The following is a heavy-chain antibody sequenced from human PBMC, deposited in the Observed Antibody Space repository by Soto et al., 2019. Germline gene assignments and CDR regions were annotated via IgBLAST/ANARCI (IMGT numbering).Heavy chain of an antibody. CDR2: IYYSGST. D-gene: IGHD2-2*01. CDR1: GGSISSGDYY. V-gene: IGHV4-30-4*01. CDR3: ARGPVEADDAFDI. J-gene: IGHJ3*02. Sequence: PSETLSLTCTVSGGSISSGDYYWSWIRQPPGKGLEWIGYIYYSGSTYYNPSLKSRVTISVDTSKNQFSLKLSSVTAADTAVYYCARGPVEADDAFDIWGQGTMVTVSS.